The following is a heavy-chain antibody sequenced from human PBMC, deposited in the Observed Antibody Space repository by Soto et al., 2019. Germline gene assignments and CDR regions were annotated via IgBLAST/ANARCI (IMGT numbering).Heavy chain of an antibody. CDR1: GGTFSSYA. CDR2: IIPIFGTA. Sequence: SVKVSCKASGGTFSSYAISWVRQAPGQGLEWMGGIIPIFGTANYAQKFQGRVTITADESTSTAYMELSSLRSEDTAVYYCARGCKSGDFWSGDPNSFDPWGQGTLVTVSS. J-gene: IGHJ5*02. V-gene: IGHV1-69*13. CDR3: ARGCKSGDFWSGDPNSFDP. D-gene: IGHD3-3*01.